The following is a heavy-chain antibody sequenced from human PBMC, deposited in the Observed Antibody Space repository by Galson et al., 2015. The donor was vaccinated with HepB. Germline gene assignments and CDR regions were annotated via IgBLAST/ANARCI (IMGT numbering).Heavy chain of an antibody. D-gene: IGHD2-15*01. CDR2: IYPGDSDT. Sequence: QSGAEVKKPGESLKISCKGSGYSFTSYWIGWVRQMPGKGLEWMGIIYPGDSDTRYSPSFQGQVTISADKSISTAYLQWSSLKASDTAMYYCARDSGGCSGGSCYSGFSGLFRTARESWFDPWGQGTLVTVSS. CDR1: GYSFTSYW. J-gene: IGHJ5*02. V-gene: IGHV5-51*01. CDR3: ARDSGGCSGGSCYSGFSGLFRTARESWFDP.